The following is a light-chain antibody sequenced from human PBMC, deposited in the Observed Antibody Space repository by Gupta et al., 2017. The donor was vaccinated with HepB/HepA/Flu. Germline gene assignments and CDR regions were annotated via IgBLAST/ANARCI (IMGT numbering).Light chain of an antibody. CDR1: SLRSYY. Sequence: SSELTQDPAVSVALGQTVRITCQGDSLRSYYASWYQQKPGQAPVLVIYGKNNRPSGNPDRFSGSSSGNTASLTITGAQAEDEADYYCNSRDSSGNHPFGGGTKLTVL. V-gene: IGLV3-19*01. CDR3: NSRDSSGNHP. CDR2: GKN. J-gene: IGLJ2*01.